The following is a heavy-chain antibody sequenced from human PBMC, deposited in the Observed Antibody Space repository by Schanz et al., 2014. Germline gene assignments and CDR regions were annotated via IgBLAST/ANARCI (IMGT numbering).Heavy chain of an antibody. V-gene: IGHV3-23*01. J-gene: IGHJ4*02. CDR1: GFTFSTYA. CDR3: ARDRGYCSGGSCLTFDY. CDR2: ISGSGGST. Sequence: DVQLLESGGGLVQPGGSLRLSCAASGFTFSTYAMSWVRQAPGKGLEWVSAISGSGGSTYYADSVKGRFTISRDNSKNTLYLQMNTLRAEDTAVYYCARDRGYCSGGSCLTFDYWGQGTLVNVSS. D-gene: IGHD2-15*01.